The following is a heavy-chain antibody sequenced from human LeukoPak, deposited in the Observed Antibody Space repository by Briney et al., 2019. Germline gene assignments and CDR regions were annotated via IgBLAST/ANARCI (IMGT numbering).Heavy chain of an antibody. CDR2: IYSGGST. CDR1: GFTVSSNY. V-gene: IGHV3-66*01. CDR3: ARDGKAAAGIVY. D-gene: IGHD6-13*01. J-gene: IGHJ4*02. Sequence: PGGSLRLSCAASGFTVSSNYMSWVRQAPGKGLEWVSVIYSGGSTYYADSVKGRFTISRDNSKNTLYLQTNSLRAEDTAVYYCARDGKAAAGIVYWGQGTLVTVSS.